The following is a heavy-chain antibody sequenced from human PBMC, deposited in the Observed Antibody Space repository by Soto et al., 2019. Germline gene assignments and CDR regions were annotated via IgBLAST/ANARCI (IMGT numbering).Heavy chain of an antibody. Sequence: GGSLRLSCSASGFTFSRYWMHWFRQAPGKGLVWVSRIDSYGSATSQVDSVEGRFTISRDNAKNTLYLQMNSLRAVDTAVYYCARGWVEGLSRQPPTDYWGQGTLVTVSS. CDR2: IDSYGSAT. V-gene: IGHV3-74*01. CDR3: ARGWVEGLSRQPPTDY. CDR1: GFTFSRYW. J-gene: IGHJ4*02. D-gene: IGHD3-3*01.